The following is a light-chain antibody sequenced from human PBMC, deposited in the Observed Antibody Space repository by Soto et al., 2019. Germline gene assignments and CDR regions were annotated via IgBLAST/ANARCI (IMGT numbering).Light chain of an antibody. CDR1: QSVSSIY. CDR2: GAS. Sequence: EIVLTQSPGTLSLSPGERATLSCRASQSVSSIYLAWYQQKPGQAPRLLIYGASSRAAGIPDRFSGSASGTDFTLTISRLEPEDFAVYFCQQYGTSPVTFGQGTRVDVK. V-gene: IGKV3-20*01. CDR3: QQYGTSPVT. J-gene: IGKJ1*01.